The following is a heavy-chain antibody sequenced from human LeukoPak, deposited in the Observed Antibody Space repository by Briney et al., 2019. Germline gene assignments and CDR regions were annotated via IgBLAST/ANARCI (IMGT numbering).Heavy chain of an antibody. CDR3: ARGFNQPGAFDI. CDR2: ISGSGGST. J-gene: IGHJ3*02. V-gene: IGHV3-23*01. D-gene: IGHD1-14*01. CDR1: GFIFINYA. Sequence: PGGSLRLSCAASGFIFINYAMSWVRQAPGKGLEWVSAISGSGGSTYYTESVKGRFTISRDNSKNTLYLQMNSLKAEDTAVYYCARGFNQPGAFDIWGQGTMVTVSS.